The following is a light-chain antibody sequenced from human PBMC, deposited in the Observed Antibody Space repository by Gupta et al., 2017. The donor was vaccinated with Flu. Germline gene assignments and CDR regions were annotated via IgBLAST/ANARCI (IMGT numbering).Light chain of an antibody. Sequence: TVMTTCKGDSLRNCYEICDQQKPGQAPCLVIYDNNIRHEGSPDRFSGSSSGNTAAVTITGAQAEEEADYYCESRDSTDNNQAVFGGGTKLTVL. V-gene: IGLV3-19*01. CDR3: ESRDSTDNNQAV. CDR1: SLRNCY. J-gene: IGLJ2*01. CDR2: DNN.